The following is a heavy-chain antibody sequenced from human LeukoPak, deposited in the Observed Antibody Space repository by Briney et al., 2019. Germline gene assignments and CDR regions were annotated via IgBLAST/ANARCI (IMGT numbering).Heavy chain of an antibody. V-gene: IGHV5-51*01. CDR3: ARHHRGDRILWWGLSNWFDP. Sequence: GESLKISCKGSGYSFTSYWIGWVRQMPGKGLEWMGIIYPGDSDTRYSPSFQGQVTISADKSISTAYLQWSSLKASDTAMYYCARHHRGDRILWWGLSNWFDPWGQGTLVTVSS. D-gene: IGHD2-21*01. J-gene: IGHJ5*02. CDR2: IYPGDSDT. CDR1: GYSFTSYW.